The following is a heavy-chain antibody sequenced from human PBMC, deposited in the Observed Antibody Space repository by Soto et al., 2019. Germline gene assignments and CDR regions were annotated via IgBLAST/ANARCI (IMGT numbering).Heavy chain of an antibody. Sequence: QVQLVESGGGVVQPGRSLRLSCAASGFTFSSYGMHWVRLAPGKGLEWVAVISYDGSNKYYADSVKGRFTISRDNSKNALYLQMNSLRAEYTTVYYCSRGAVGAYFHYWVQGTLVTVSS. J-gene: IGHJ4*02. CDR1: GFTFSSYG. V-gene: IGHV3-30*19. CDR2: ISYDGSNK. CDR3: SRGAVGAYFHY. D-gene: IGHD1-26*01.